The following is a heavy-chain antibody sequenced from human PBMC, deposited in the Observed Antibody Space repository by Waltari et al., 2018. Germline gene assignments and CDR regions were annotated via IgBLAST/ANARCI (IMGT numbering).Heavy chain of an antibody. J-gene: IGHJ3*02. Sequence: QVQLQESGPGLVKPSQTLSLTCTVSGGSIRSGGYYWSWIRQHPGKGLEWIGYIYYSGSTYYNPSLKSRVTISVDTSKNQFSLKLSSVTAADTAVYYCAIIVGATRVDAFDIWGQGTMVTVSS. CDR2: IYYSGST. CDR3: AIIVGATRVDAFDI. D-gene: IGHD1-26*01. V-gene: IGHV4-31*03. CDR1: GGSIRSGGYY.